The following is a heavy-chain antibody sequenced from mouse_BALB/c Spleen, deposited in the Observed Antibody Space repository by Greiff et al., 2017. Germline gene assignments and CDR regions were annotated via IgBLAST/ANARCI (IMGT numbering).Heavy chain of an antibody. V-gene: IGHV3-2*02. D-gene: IGHD4-1*01. CDR2: ISYSGST. CDR3: ARPHLGWFAY. Sequence: EVKVEESGPGLVKPSQSLSLTCTVTGYSITSDYAWNWIRQFPGNKLEWMGYISYSGSTSYNPSLKSRISITRDTSKNQFFLQLNSVTTEDTATYYCARPHLGWFAYWGQGTLVTVSA. CDR1: GYSITSDYA. J-gene: IGHJ3*01.